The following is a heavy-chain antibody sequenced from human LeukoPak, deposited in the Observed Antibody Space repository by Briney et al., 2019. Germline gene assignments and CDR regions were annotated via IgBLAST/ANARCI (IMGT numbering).Heavy chain of an antibody. CDR2: ISGSGGST. J-gene: IGHJ4*02. CDR1: GFTFSSYA. V-gene: IGHV3-23*01. D-gene: IGHD5-18*01. CDR3: AQVAWYSYNF. Sequence: GGSLRLSCAASGFTFSSYAMSWVRQAPGKGLEWVSAISGSGGSTYYADSVKGRFTISRDNSKNTLYLQMSSLRAEDTAIYYCAQVAWYSYNFGGQGTLVTVSS.